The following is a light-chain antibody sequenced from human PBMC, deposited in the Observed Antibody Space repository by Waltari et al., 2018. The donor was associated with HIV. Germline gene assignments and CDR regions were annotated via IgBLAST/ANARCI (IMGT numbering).Light chain of an antibody. V-gene: IGLV1-47*01. CDR1: SSHIGSHF. Sequence: QSVLTQPPSASGTPGQRVTISCSGGSSHIGSHFVYWYQQVAGTTPKLLIFRNNKRPSGVPDRFSGSKSGTAASLSISGLRPEDEADYYCATWDDSSSGSWVFGGGTKVTVL. CDR2: RNN. CDR3: ATWDDSSSGSWV. J-gene: IGLJ3*02.